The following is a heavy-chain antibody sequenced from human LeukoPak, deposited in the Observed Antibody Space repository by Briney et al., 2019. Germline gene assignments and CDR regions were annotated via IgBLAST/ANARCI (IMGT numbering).Heavy chain of an antibody. CDR1: GFSFNNDW. J-gene: IGHJ4*02. CDR2: INQDGSEK. V-gene: IGHV3-7*01. D-gene: IGHD3-16*01. Sequence: GGSLRLSCATSGFSFNNDWMDWVRQAPGKGLEWVANINQDGSEKNCLDSVKGRFTISRDNAQNSLYLQMNGLRVEDTAVYYCTRRLDEWGQGTLVTVSS. CDR3: TRRLDE.